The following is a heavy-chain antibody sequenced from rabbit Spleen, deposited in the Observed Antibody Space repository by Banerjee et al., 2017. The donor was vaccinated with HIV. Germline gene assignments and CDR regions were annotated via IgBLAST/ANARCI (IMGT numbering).Heavy chain of an antibody. CDR3: ARDLVGVIGWNFYL. V-gene: IGHV1S45*01. CDR1: GFSFSNKAV. Sequence: QEQLVESGGGLVKPEGSLKLSCTASGFSFSNKAVMCWVRQAPGKGPEWIACINASTGKPVYATWASGRFTISRTSSTTVTLRMTSLTAADRATYFCARDLVGVIGWNFYLWGPGTLVTVS. D-gene: IGHD1-1*01. J-gene: IGHJ4*01. CDR2: INASTGKP.